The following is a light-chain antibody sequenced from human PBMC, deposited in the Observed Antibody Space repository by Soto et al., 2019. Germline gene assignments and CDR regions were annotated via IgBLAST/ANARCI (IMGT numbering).Light chain of an antibody. Sequence: DIQLTQSPSFLSASVGDRVTITCRASQSIGDSLAWYQQKPGKAPYLLISDVSSLERGVPSRFSGSGSGTEFTLTISSMQPDDFATFCCQQYNGYSRTFGQGTKVDIK. V-gene: IGKV1-5*01. CDR2: DVS. CDR1: QSIGDS. J-gene: IGKJ1*01. CDR3: QQYNGYSRT.